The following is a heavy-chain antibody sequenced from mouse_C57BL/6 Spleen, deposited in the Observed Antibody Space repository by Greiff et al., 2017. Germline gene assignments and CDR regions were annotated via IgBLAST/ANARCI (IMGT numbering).Heavy chain of an antibody. V-gene: IGHV1-42*01. CDR2: INPSTGGT. CDR3: ARSHYYGILYAMDD. CDR1: GYSFTGYY. J-gene: IGHJ4*01. Sequence: EVQRVESGPELVKPGASVKISCKASGYSFTGYYMNWVKQSPEKSLEWIGEINPSTGGTTYNQKFKAKATLTVDKSSSTAYMQLKSLTSEDSAVYYCARSHYYGILYAMDDWGQGTSVTVSS. D-gene: IGHD1-1*01.